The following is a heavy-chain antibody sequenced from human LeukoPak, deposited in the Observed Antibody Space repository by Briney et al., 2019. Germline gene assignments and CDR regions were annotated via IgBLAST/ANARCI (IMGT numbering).Heavy chain of an antibody. CDR2: IYTSGST. J-gene: IGHJ4*02. Sequence: PSETLSLTCTVSGGSISNYYWSWIRQPAGKGLEWIGRIYTSGSTNYNPSLKSRVTMSIDTSKNQFSLKLSSVTAADTAVYYCARLTMVRGVLYWGQGTLVTVSS. V-gene: IGHV4-4*07. CDR3: ARLTMVRGVLY. CDR1: GGSISNYY. D-gene: IGHD3-10*01.